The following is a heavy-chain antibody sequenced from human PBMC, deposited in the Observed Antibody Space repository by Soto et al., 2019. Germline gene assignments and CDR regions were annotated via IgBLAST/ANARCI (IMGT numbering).Heavy chain of an antibody. CDR1: GGSINNYY. CDR2: IYYSGST. CDR3: ARAPAPLYSSNWSYFDY. Sequence: PSETLSLTCTVSGGSINNYYWSWIRQPPGKGLEWIGFIYYSGSTNYNPSLKSRVTISVDTSKNQFSLKLSSVTAADTAVYYCARAPAPLYSSNWSYFDYWGQGTLVTVSS. V-gene: IGHV4-59*01. J-gene: IGHJ4*02. D-gene: IGHD6-13*01.